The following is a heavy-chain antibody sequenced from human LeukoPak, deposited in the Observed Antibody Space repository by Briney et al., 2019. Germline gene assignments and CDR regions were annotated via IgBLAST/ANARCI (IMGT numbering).Heavy chain of an antibody. CDR2: ISSNAGNT. V-gene: IGHV3-64*01. CDR3: ALYCSGGRCSLRDL. CDR1: GFTFSGYG. D-gene: IGHD2-15*01. Sequence: GGSLRLSCAASGFTFSGYGMHWVRQAPGKGLEYVSGISSNAGNTYYGNSVKGRFTISRDNSKNTLYLQMNSLRAEDTAVYYCALYCSGGRCSLRDLWGRGTLVTVSS. J-gene: IGHJ2*01.